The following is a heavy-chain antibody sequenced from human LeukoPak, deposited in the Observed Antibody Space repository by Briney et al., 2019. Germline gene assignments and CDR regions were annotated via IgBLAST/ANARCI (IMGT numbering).Heavy chain of an antibody. CDR2: INHSGST. CDR1: GGSFSGYY. J-gene: IGHJ5*02. CDR3: ARGRPRGYNWFDP. Sequence: SETLSLTCAVYGGSFSGYYWSWIRQPPGKGLEWIGEINHSGSTNYTPSLKSRVTISVDTSKNQFSLKLSSVTAADTAVYYCARGRPRGYNWFDPWGQGTLVTVSS. V-gene: IGHV4-34*01.